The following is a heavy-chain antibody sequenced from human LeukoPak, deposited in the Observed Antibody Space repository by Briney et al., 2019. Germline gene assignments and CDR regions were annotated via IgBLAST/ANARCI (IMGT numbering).Heavy chain of an antibody. CDR3: ARESITIFGVVIHENWFDP. Sequence: GASVKVSCKASGYTFTSYGISWVRQAPGQGLEWMGWISAYNGNTNYAQKLQGRVTMTTDTSTSTAYMELRSLRSEDTAVYYCARESITIFGVVIHENWFDPWGQGTLVTVSS. D-gene: IGHD3-3*01. CDR2: ISAYNGNT. J-gene: IGHJ5*02. V-gene: IGHV1-18*01. CDR1: GYTFTSYG.